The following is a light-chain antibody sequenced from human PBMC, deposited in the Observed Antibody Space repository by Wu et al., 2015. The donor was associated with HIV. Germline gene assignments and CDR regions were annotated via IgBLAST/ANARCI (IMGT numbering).Light chain of an antibody. CDR3: QQGHSFPQT. V-gene: IGKV1-12*01. Sequence: QMIQSPSVVAASIGDTVMVTCRASQNISTFLGWYQQTPGEPPKLLIYAASRLQSGVPLRFSGTGSGTDFTLTINDLQPEDLGTYYCQQGHSFPQTFGQGT. J-gene: IGKJ1*01. CDR2: AAS. CDR1: QNISTF.